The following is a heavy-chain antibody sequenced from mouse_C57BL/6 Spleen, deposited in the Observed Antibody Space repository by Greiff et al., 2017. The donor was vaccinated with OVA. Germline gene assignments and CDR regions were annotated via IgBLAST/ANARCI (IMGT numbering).Heavy chain of an antibody. J-gene: IGHJ1*03. CDR3: AGSDYYGSGSERYFDV. CDR2: IDPTYGCT. D-gene: IGHD1-1*01. V-gene: IGHV1-69*01. CDR1: GYTFTSYW. Sequence: QVQLQQPGAELVMPGASVKLSCKASGYTFTSYWMHWVKQRPGRGLEWIGEIDPTYGCTNYNQKFKGKSTLTVDKSSSTAYMQLSSLTSADSAVYYCAGSDYYGSGSERYFDVWGTGTTVTVSS.